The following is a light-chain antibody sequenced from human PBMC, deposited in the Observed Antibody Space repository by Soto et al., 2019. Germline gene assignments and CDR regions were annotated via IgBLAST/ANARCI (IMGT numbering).Light chain of an antibody. Sequence: DIQMTQSPTSLSASVGDRVTITCRASQRITSYLNWYQHKPGKAPNLLIYAATSLQSGVPSRFSGSGSGTEFTLTISSLLPEDFATYYCHQSFIISHTFGQGTKLEIK. CDR2: AAT. CDR3: HQSFIISHT. J-gene: IGKJ2*01. CDR1: QRITSY. V-gene: IGKV1-39*01.